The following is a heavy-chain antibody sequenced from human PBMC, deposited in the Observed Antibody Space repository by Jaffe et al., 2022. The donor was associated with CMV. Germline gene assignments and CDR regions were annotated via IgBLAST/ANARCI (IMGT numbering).Heavy chain of an antibody. CDR1: GFTFSSYA. CDR2: ISGSGGST. V-gene: IGHV3-23*01. J-gene: IGHJ4*02. CDR3: AKDSAQYYYDSSGYLYYFDY. Sequence: EVQLLESGGGLVQPGGSLRLSCAASGFTFSSYAMSWVRQAPGKGLEWVSAISGSGGSTYYADSVKGRFTISRDNSKNTLYLQMNSLRAEDTAVYYCAKDSAQYYYDSSGYLYYFDYWGQGTLVTVSS. D-gene: IGHD3-22*01.